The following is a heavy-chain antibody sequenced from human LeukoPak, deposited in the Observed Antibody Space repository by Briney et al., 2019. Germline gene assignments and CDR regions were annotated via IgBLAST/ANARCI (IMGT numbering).Heavy chain of an antibody. Sequence: SETLSLTCAVYGGSFSGYYWSWIRQPPGKGLEWIGEINHSGSTNYNPSLESRVTISVDTSKNQFSLKLSSVTAADTAVYYCARGSSSAHDYWGQGTLVTVSS. CDR3: ARGSSSAHDY. CDR1: GGSFSGYY. V-gene: IGHV4-34*01. J-gene: IGHJ4*02. CDR2: INHSGST. D-gene: IGHD6-13*01.